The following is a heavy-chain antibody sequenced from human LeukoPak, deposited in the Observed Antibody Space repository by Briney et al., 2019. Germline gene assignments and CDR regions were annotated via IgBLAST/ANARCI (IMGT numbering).Heavy chain of an antibody. V-gene: IGHV3-7*03. J-gene: IGHJ6*02. CDR3: ARGGGLDV. Sequence: PGGSLRLSCAASGFTLSSYWMNWAHQAPGKGLEWVASINHNGNVNYYVDSVKGRFTISRDNAKNSLYLQMSNLRAEDTAVYFCARGGGLDVWGQGATVTVSS. CDR1: GFTLSSYW. D-gene: IGHD3-16*01. CDR2: INHNGNVN.